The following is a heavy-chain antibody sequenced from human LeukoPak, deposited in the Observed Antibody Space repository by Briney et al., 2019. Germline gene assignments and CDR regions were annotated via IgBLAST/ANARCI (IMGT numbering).Heavy chain of an antibody. Sequence: GGSLRLSCAASGFTFDDYTMHWVRQAPGEGLEWVSLISWDGGSTYYADSVKGRFIISRDNSKNSLYLQMNSLRTEDNGLYYCAKDIRGHKRMGYCMGLWGKGNTVPVPS. CDR3: AKDIRGHKRMGYCMGL. CDR2: ISWDGGST. J-gene: IGHJ6*03. CDR1: GFTFDDYT. D-gene: IGHD2-21*01. V-gene: IGHV3-43*01.